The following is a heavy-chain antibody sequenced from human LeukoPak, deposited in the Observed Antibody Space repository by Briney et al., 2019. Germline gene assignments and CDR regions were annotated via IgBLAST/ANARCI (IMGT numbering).Heavy chain of an antibody. J-gene: IGHJ4*02. Sequence: PSETLSLTRAVYGGSFSGYYWSWIRQPPGKGLEWIGEINHSGSTNYNPSLKSRVTISVDTSKNQFSLKLSSVTAADTAVYYCARGRGYSRTYFDYWGQGTLVTVSS. D-gene: IGHD6-13*01. V-gene: IGHV4-34*01. CDR3: ARGRGYSRTYFDY. CDR1: GGSFSGYY. CDR2: INHSGST.